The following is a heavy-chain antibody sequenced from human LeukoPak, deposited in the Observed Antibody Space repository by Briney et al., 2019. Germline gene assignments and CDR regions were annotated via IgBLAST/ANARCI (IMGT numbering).Heavy chain of an antibody. D-gene: IGHD2/OR15-2a*01. V-gene: IGHV3-30*18. Sequence: GGSLRLSCAASGFIFSSSGLHWVRQTPGKGLEWVAVISYDGSNEYYADSVKGRFIISRDNSKNTLFLQMNRLRTGDTAIYHCAKDLGVGAYLLFDYVSSAFDHWGQGTLVTVSS. CDR3: AKDLGVGAYLLFDYVSSAFDH. CDR2: ISYDGSNE. J-gene: IGHJ4*02. CDR1: GFIFSSSG.